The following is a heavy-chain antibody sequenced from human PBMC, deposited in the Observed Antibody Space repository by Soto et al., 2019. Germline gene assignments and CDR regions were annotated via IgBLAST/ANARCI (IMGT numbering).Heavy chain of an antibody. D-gene: IGHD2-21*02. CDR1: GYTFNTYG. Sequence: QVQLVQSGGEVKKPGASVKVSCKASGYTFNTYGINWVRQAPGQGLEWMGWINTDSGNPNYAQKFQGRVTMTRDTSTGTAYMEMRSLASDDTAVYYCARKKCIGDCYYFDLWGQGTLVTVSS. CDR3: ARKKCIGDCYYFDL. J-gene: IGHJ4*02. V-gene: IGHV1-18*01. CDR2: INTDSGNP.